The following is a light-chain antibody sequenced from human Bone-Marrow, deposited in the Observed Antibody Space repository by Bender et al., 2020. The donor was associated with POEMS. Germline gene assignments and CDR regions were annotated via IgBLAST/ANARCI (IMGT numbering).Light chain of an antibody. CDR1: SSDVGSYNV. Sequence: QSTLTQPASVSGSPGQSITISCTGTSSDVGSYNVVSWYQQHPGKAPKLIICEVSIRPSGVSNRFSGSKSGNTASLTISGLQAEDEADYYCSSYTSSTTLVFGGGTKLTVL. V-gene: IGLV2-14*02. CDR3: SSYTSSTTLV. CDR2: EVS. J-gene: IGLJ2*01.